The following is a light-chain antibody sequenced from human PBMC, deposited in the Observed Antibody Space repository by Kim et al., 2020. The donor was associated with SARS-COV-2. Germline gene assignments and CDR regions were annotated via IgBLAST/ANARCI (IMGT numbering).Light chain of an antibody. V-gene: IGKV1-9*01. CDR2: AAS. Sequence: AAAGDRVSITCRARQDISNHLAWYQQKAGKAPELLMYAASTLKSGAPSRFSGSGSGTEFTLTIGSLQPEDFATYFCLQLNAYPRTFGQGTKVDIK. CDR3: LQLNAYPRT. CDR1: QDISNH. J-gene: IGKJ1*01.